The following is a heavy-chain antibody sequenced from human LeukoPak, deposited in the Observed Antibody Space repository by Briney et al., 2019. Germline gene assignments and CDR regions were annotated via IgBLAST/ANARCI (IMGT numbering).Heavy chain of an antibody. J-gene: IGHJ3*02. CDR2: IYSSGST. CDR1: GGSISSYY. CDR3: ARGRQNRSSGIRFDVFQI. V-gene: IGHV4-59*01. Sequence: SETLSLTCTVSGGSISSYYWSWIRQPPGKGLEWIGYIYSSGSTNYNPSLKSRVTISVEMSKNQFSLKLSSVTAADTAVYYCARGRQNRSSGIRFDVFQIWGQGTMVTVSS. D-gene: IGHD6-6*01.